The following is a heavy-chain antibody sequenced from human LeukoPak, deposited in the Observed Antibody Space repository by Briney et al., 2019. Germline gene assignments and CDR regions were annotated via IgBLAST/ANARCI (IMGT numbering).Heavy chain of an antibody. Sequence: HPGGSLRLSCVASGFAFSTYEMNWVRQAPGQGPEWVSYISGSGTTIYYAASVKGRFTISRDNAKNSLYLQMNGLRAEDTAVYYCGRDRTPQIDPSSYGVDVWGQGTTVTVSS. V-gene: IGHV3-48*03. CDR2: ISGSGTTI. J-gene: IGHJ6*02. CDR3: GRDRTPQIDPSSYGVDV. CDR1: GFAFSTYE.